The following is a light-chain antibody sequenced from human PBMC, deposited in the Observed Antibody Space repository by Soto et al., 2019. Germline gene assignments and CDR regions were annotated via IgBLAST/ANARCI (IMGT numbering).Light chain of an antibody. V-gene: IGKV1-5*03. Sequence: DIQMTQSPSTLSASVGDRVTITCRASQTIITWLAWYQQKPGKAPKFLIYKASSLESGVPSRFSGSGSGTEFTLTISILQPDDFAIYYSQQYNTLPWTFRQGTKVEIK. CDR1: QTIITW. CDR3: QQYNTLPWT. CDR2: KAS. J-gene: IGKJ1*01.